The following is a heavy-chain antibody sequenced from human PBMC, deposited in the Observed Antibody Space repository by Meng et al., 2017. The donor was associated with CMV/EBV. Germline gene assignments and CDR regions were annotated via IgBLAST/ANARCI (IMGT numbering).Heavy chain of an antibody. D-gene: IGHD6-19*01. CDR2: IYYSGST. CDR1: GGSISSSSYY. CDR3: ARLRIAVAEDFDY. Sequence: SETLSLTCTVSGGSISSSSYYWGWIRQPPGKGLEWIGSIYYSGSTYYNPSLKSRITISVDTSKNQFSLKLSSVAAADTAVYCCARLRIAVAEDFDYWGQGTLVTVSS. V-gene: IGHV4-39*01. J-gene: IGHJ4*02.